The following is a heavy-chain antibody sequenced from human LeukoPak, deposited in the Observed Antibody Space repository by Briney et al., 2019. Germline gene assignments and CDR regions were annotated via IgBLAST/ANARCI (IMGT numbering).Heavy chain of an antibody. V-gene: IGHV1-3*01. CDR2: INAGNGNT. CDR3: ARGLGYYYDSSGYPH. Sequence: ASVKVSCKASGYTFTSYAMHWVRQAPGQRLEWMGWINAGNGNTKYSKKFQGRVTITRDTSASTAYMELSSLRSDDTAVYYCARGLGYYYDSSGYPHWGQGTLVTVSS. CDR1: GYTFTSYA. D-gene: IGHD3-22*01. J-gene: IGHJ4*02.